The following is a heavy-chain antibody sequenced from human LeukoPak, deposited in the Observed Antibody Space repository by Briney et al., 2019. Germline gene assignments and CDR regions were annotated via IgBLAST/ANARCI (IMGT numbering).Heavy chain of an antibody. CDR1: DYSISRGHY. V-gene: IGHV4-38-2*02. CDR3: ARGTGWSYYFDY. Sequence: SETLSLTCIVSDYSISRGHYWGWIRQPPEKGLEWIGTIYYTGSSFYNPSLKSRLSISADTSKNQLSLRLSSVTAADSAVYYCARGTGWSYYFDYWGQGTLVTVSS. D-gene: IGHD6-19*01. J-gene: IGHJ4*02. CDR2: IYYTGSS.